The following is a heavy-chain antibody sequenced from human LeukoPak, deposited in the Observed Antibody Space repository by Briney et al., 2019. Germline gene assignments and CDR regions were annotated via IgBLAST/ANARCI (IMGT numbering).Heavy chain of an antibody. Sequence: ASVKVSCKASGGTFSSYGISWVRQAPGQGLEWMGWISAYNGNTNYAQKLQGRVTMTTDTSTSTAYMELRSLRSDDTAVYYCARDMYSGSYYRRYFDYWGQGTLVTVSS. V-gene: IGHV1-18*01. CDR1: GGTFSSYG. J-gene: IGHJ4*02. CDR2: ISAYNGNT. CDR3: ARDMYSGSYYRRYFDY. D-gene: IGHD1-26*01.